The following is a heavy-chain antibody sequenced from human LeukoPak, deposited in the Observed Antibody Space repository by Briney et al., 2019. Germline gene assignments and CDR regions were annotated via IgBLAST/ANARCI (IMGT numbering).Heavy chain of an antibody. Sequence: SQTLSLTCAISGDSVSSSTAAWTWIRQSPSRGLEWLGRTYYRSKWHNDYAVSVKSRITIDPDTSKSQFSLQLDSVTPEDTAVYYCASGNYAYYYWGQGTLVTVSS. CDR3: ASGNYAYYY. J-gene: IGHJ4*02. D-gene: IGHD1-7*01. V-gene: IGHV6-1*01. CDR1: GDSVSSSTAA. CDR2: TYYRSKWHN.